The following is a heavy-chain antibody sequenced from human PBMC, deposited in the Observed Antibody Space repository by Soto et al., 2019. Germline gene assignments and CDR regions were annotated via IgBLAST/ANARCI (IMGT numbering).Heavy chain of an antibody. J-gene: IGHJ4*02. CDR3: ARVYSGSYSDY. CDR2: IYYSGST. CDR1: GGTISSWY. D-gene: IGHD1-26*01. V-gene: IGHV4-59*12. Sequence: SETLSLTCTVSGGTISSWYWSWIRQPPGKGLEWIGYIYYSGSTNCNPSLKSRVTISVDTSKNQFSLKLSSVTAADTAVYYCARVYSGSYSDYWGQGTLVTVSS.